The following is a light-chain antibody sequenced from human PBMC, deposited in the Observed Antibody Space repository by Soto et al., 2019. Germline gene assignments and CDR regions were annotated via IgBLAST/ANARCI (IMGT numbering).Light chain of an antibody. J-gene: IGLJ3*02. CDR2: EVS. Sequence: QSALTQPASVSGSPGQSITISCTGTSSDVGGYNYVSWYQQHPGKAPKLMISEVSNRPSGVSNRFSGSKSGNTASLTISGLQAGDEADYYCSSYTSSSTRVFGGGTKLTVL. CDR1: SSDVGGYNY. V-gene: IGLV2-14*01. CDR3: SSYTSSSTRV.